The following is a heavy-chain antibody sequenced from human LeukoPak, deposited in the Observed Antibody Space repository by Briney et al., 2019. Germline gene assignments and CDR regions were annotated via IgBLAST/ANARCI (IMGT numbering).Heavy chain of an antibody. CDR2: IYYSGST. D-gene: IGHD5-12*01. J-gene: IGHJ4*02. CDR3: ARTDPSTEGIKYYFDY. Sequence: SETLSLTCTVSGGSISSGGYYWSWIRQHPGKGLEWIGYIYYSGSTYYNPSLKSRVTISVDTSKNQFSLKLSSVTAADTAVYYCARTDPSTEGIKYYFDYWGQGTLVTVSS. CDR1: GGSISSGGYY. V-gene: IGHV4-31*03.